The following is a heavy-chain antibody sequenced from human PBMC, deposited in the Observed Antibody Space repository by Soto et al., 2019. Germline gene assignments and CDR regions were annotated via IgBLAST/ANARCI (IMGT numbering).Heavy chain of an antibody. D-gene: IGHD6-19*01. CDR1: GFTFSSYG. CDR3: ARELVRSSGWYVGYGMDV. Sequence: GGSLRLSCAASGFTFSSYGMHWVRQAPGKGLEWVAVIWYDGSNKYYADSVKGRFTISRDNSKNTLYLQMNSLRAEDTAVYYCARELVRSSGWYVGYGMDVWGQGTTVTVSS. V-gene: IGHV3-33*01. J-gene: IGHJ6*02. CDR2: IWYDGSNK.